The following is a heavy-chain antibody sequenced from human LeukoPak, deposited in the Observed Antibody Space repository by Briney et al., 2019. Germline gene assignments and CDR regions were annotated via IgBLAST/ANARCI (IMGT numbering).Heavy chain of an antibody. CDR1: GGTFSSYA. CDR2: IIPIFGTA. CDR3: AREPSKYSSSSADY. Sequence: SVKVSCKASGGTFSSYAISWVRQAPGQGLVWMGGIIPIFGTANYAQKFQGRVTITTDESTSTAYMELSSLRSGDTVVYYCAREPSKYSSSSADYWGQGTLVTVSS. D-gene: IGHD6-6*01. J-gene: IGHJ4*02. V-gene: IGHV1-69*05.